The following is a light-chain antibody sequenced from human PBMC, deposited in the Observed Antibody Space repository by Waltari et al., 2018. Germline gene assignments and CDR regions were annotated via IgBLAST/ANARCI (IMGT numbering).Light chain of an antibody. Sequence: SYVLTQPPSVSVAPGKAASITCGANNIGNKVVHWYQQKPGQAPVLVIYYASDRPSGIPERFSCSNSGNTAALTISRVEAGDEADYYCQVWDSSSGHWVFGGGTQLTVL. CDR3: QVWDSSSGHWV. V-gene: IGLV3-21*01. CDR1: NIGNKV. CDR2: YAS. J-gene: IGLJ3*02.